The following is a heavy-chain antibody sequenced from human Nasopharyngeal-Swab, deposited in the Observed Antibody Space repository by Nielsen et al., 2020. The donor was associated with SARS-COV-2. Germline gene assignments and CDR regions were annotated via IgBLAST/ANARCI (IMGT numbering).Heavy chain of an antibody. V-gene: IGHV3-33*01. D-gene: IGHD2-2*01. CDR2: IGYNGSDK. CDR3: AGGYCSINSRYSGDYYYYAMDV. J-gene: IGHJ6*02. CDR1: GFTFSNYG. Sequence: GGSLRLSCTASGFTFSNYGIHWVRQAPGKGLEWVAVIGYNGSDKYYADSVKGRFTISRDNSENTLYLQMNSLRAEDTAVYYCAGGYCSINSRYSGDYYYYAMDVWGQGTTVTVSS.